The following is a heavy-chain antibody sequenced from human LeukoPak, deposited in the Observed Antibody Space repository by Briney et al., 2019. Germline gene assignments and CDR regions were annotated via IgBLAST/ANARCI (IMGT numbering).Heavy chain of an antibody. V-gene: IGHV4-39*07. CDR2: ISYSGST. Sequence: SETLSLTCTVSGGSISSSSYYWGWIRQPPGKGLEWIGSISYSGSTYYNLSLKSRVTISVDTTKNQFSLKLSSVTAADTAVYYCATTCGGDCFDDYWGQGTLVTVSS. J-gene: IGHJ4*02. D-gene: IGHD2-21*02. CDR1: GGSISSSSYY. CDR3: ATTCGGDCFDDY.